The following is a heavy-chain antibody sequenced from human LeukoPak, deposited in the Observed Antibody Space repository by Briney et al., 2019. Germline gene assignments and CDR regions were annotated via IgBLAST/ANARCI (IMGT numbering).Heavy chain of an antibody. J-gene: IGHJ3*01. V-gene: IGHV3-7*03. CDR3: ARSSYSSSSSV. Sequence: GGSLRLSFEVSGFTFSGFWMSWSRQVPGKGLEWVASINSDGSEGYYADVVKGRFTISRDNAKNSLYLQINSLRAEDTAVYYCARSSYSSSSSVWGQGTMVTVSS. CDR2: INSDGSEG. D-gene: IGHD6-6*01. CDR1: GFTFSGFW.